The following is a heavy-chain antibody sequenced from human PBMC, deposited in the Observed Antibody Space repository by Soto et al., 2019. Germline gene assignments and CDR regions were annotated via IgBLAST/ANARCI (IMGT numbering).Heavy chain of an antibody. J-gene: IGHJ4*02. Sequence: GGSLRLSCAASGFTFSSYSMNWVRQAPGKGLEWVSYISSSSSTIYYADSVKGRFTISRDNAKNSLYLQMNSLRAEDTAVYYCARGGHIVVVPAARSVFDYWGQGTLVTVSS. D-gene: IGHD2-2*01. CDR1: GFTFSSYS. V-gene: IGHV3-48*01. CDR2: ISSSSSTI. CDR3: ARGGHIVVVPAARSVFDY.